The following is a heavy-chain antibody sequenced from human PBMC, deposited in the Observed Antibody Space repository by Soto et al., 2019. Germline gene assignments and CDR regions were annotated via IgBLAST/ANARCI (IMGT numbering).Heavy chain of an antibody. CDR1: GFNFSTYW. Sequence: EVQLVESGGGLGQPGGSLRLSCAASGFNFSTYWMHWVRQAPGKGLVWVSRINSDGSRTTYADAVKGRFTISRDNAKNTVYLQMNSLRAEDTAGYYCVRLFCAGGSCYFHYYNMDVWGKGTTVTVSS. CDR3: VRLFCAGGSCYFHYYNMDV. CDR2: INSDGSRT. J-gene: IGHJ6*03. V-gene: IGHV3-74*01. D-gene: IGHD2-15*01.